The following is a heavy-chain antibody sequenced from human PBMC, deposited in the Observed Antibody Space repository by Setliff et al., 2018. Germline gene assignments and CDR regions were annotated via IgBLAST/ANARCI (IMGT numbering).Heavy chain of an antibody. V-gene: IGHV1-69*05. Sequence: ASVKVSCKASGYTFIGYYMYWVRQAPGQGLEWMGRIISMFGTTNYAQKFQGRVTITTDKSTSTAYMELSSLRSEDTAIYYCARGDFYYYFYMDVWGKGTTVTVSS. CDR1: GYTFIGYY. CDR3: ARGDFYYYFYMDV. CDR2: IISMFGTT. J-gene: IGHJ6*03.